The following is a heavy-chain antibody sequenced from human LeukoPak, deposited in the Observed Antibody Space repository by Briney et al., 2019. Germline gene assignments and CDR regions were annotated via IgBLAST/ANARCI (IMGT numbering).Heavy chain of an antibody. V-gene: IGHV1-18*01. CDR2: INAYNGNT. D-gene: IGHD3-10*01. Sequence: ASVKVSCKASGYTFTSYGVSWVRQAPGQGLKWMGWINAYNGNTSYAQKLQGRGTMTTDTSTSTAYRELRSLRSDDTAVYYCARGDYGSGSYRYFDYWGQGTLVTVSS. J-gene: IGHJ4*02. CDR1: GYTFTSYG. CDR3: ARGDYGSGSYRYFDY.